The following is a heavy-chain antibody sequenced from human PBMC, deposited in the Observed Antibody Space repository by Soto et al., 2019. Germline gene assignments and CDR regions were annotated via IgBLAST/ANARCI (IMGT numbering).Heavy chain of an antibody. CDR1: GYTFTSYD. D-gene: IGHD3-22*01. V-gene: IGHV1-8*01. J-gene: IGHJ4*02. CDR2: MNPNTGNT. Sequence: QVQLVQSGAEVKKPGASVKVSCKTSGYTFTSYDINWVRQATGQGLEWMGWMNPNTGNTGYAQNLQGRVTLTRDTSISTAYIELSSLRSQDTAVYYCVTTAFASSGWGQGTLVTVSS. CDR3: VTTAFASSG.